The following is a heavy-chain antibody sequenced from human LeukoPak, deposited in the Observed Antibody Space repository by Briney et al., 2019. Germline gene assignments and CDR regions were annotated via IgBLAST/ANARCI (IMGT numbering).Heavy chain of an antibody. Sequence: PSETLSLTCTVSGGSISSSSYYWGWIRQPPGKGLEWIGSIYYSGSTNYNPSVKSRVTISVDKSKNQFSLKLSSVTAADTAVYYCARGDSSGYPDYWGQGILVTVSS. CDR1: GGSISSSSYY. CDR2: IYYSGST. D-gene: IGHD3-22*01. CDR3: ARGDSSGYPDY. V-gene: IGHV4-39*07. J-gene: IGHJ4*02.